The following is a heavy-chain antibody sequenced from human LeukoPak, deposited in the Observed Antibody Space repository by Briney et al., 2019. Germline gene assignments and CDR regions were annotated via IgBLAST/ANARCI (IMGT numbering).Heavy chain of an antibody. D-gene: IGHD2-2*02. CDR3: ARLGPPSGFVYPNFDY. CDR1: GYTFTGYY. CDR2: INPNSGGT. Sequence: ASVKVSCKASGYTFTGYYMHWVRQAPGQGLEWMGRINPNSGGTNYAQKFKGRVTMTRDTYISTGYMELSRLRSDDTAVDYCARLGPPSGFVYPNFDYWGQGTLVTVSS. V-gene: IGHV1-2*06. J-gene: IGHJ4*02.